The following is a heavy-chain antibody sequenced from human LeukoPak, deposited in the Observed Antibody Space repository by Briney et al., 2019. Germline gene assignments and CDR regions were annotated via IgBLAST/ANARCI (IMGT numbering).Heavy chain of an antibody. V-gene: IGHV1-69*01. D-gene: IGHD3-9*01. CDR1: GGTFSSYV. Sequence: ASVKVSCKASGGTFSSYVISWVRQAPGQGLEWMGGIIPIFGTANYAQKFQGRVTITADESTSTAYMELSSLRSEDTAVYYCAVLRYFDWLLEPYYFDYWGQGTLVTVSS. J-gene: IGHJ4*02. CDR2: IIPIFGTA. CDR3: AVLRYFDWLLEPYYFDY.